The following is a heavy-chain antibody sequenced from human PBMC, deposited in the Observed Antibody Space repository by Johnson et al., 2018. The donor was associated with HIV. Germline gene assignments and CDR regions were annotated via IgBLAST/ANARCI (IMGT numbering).Heavy chain of an antibody. CDR1: GFSFTKYA. Sequence: QVHLAESGGGVVRPGRSLRLSCAASGFSFTKYAMHWVRQAPGKGLEWVAIISYDGNNKYYADSVKDRFTISRDNSKNTLYLQMNSLRAEDTAVYYCAKPHIVVVTAGYAFDIWGQGTMVIVSS. J-gene: IGHJ3*02. CDR2: ISYDGNNK. CDR3: AKPHIVVVTAGYAFDI. D-gene: IGHD2-21*02. V-gene: IGHV3-30-3*01.